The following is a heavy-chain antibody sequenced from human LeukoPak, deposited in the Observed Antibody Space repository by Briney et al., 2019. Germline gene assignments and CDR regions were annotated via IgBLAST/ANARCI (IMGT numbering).Heavy chain of an antibody. CDR1: GFTFSCYA. D-gene: IGHD3-16*01. J-gene: IGHJ4*02. CDR2: ISGSGGST. CDR3: ARINLIFDY. Sequence: QPGGSLRLSCAASGFTFSCYAMSWVRQAPGKGLEWVSAISGSGGSTYYADSVKGRFTISRDNAKNSLYLQVNSLRAEDTAVYYCARINLIFDYWGRGTLVTVSS. V-gene: IGHV3-23*01.